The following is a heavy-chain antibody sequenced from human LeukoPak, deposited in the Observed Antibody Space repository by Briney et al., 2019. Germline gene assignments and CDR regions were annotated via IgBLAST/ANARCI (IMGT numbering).Heavy chain of an antibody. Sequence: GGSLRLSCAASGFTFSSYAMSWVRQAPGKGLEWVSGISGSGGSTYYADSVKGRFSISRDNSKNTLYLQMNSLRAEDTAVYYCARDKDYGSNSIPGYWGQGTLVTVSS. CDR1: GFTFSSYA. D-gene: IGHD4-23*01. V-gene: IGHV3-23*01. CDR2: ISGSGGST. CDR3: ARDKDYGSNSIPGY. J-gene: IGHJ4*02.